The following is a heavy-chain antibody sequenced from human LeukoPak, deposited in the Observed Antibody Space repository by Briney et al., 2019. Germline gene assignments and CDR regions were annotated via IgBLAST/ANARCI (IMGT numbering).Heavy chain of an antibody. Sequence: ASVKVSCKASGDTFSSHYVHWVRQAPGQGPEWMGVIDPFGRRTHCAQNLQGRITMTRDTSASVVYMELSGLRSEDTAVYYCTRGSGSYSFDYWGQGTLVTVSS. J-gene: IGHJ4*02. CDR2: IDPFGRRT. CDR3: TRGSGSYSFDY. CDR1: GDTFSSHY. D-gene: IGHD3-10*01. V-gene: IGHV1-46*04.